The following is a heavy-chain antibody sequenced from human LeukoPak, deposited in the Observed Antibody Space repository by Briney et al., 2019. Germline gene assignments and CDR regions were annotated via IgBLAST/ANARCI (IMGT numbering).Heavy chain of an antibody. Sequence: GGSLRLSCAASGFTFSSYAMHWVRQAPGKGLGWVAVISYDGSNKYYADSVKGRFTISRDNSKNTLYLQMNSLRAEDTAVYYCAKDRPSYSSSPTPPDYWGQGTLVTVSS. V-gene: IGHV3-30-3*01. CDR2: ISYDGSNK. D-gene: IGHD6-6*01. J-gene: IGHJ4*02. CDR3: AKDRPSYSSSPTPPDY. CDR1: GFTFSSYA.